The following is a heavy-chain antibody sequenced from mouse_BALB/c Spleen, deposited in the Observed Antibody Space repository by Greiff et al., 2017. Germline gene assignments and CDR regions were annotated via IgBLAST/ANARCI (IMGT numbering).Heavy chain of an antibody. CDR3: VSLTGTRAY. CDR1: EFTFNTYA. J-gene: IGHJ3*01. CDR2: IRSKSNNYAT. D-gene: IGHD4-1*01. V-gene: IGHV10-1*02. Sequence: EVKLVESGGGLVQPKGSLKLSCAASEFTFNTYAMNWVRQAPGKGLEWVARIRSKSNNYATYYADSVKDRFTISRDDSQSMLYLQMNNLKTEDTAMYYCVSLTGTRAYWGQGTLVTVSA.